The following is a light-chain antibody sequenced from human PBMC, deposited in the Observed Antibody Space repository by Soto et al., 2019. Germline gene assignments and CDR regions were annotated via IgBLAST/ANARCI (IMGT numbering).Light chain of an antibody. Sequence: EIVMTQSPGTLSLSPGERATLSCRASQSVSSRLAWYQQKPGQAPRLLISGASSRATGIPDRFSGSGSGTDFTLTISRLEPEDFAVYYCQQYVSSPRTFGQGTKVDIK. V-gene: IGKV3-20*01. CDR3: QQYVSSPRT. CDR2: GAS. J-gene: IGKJ1*01. CDR1: QSVSSR.